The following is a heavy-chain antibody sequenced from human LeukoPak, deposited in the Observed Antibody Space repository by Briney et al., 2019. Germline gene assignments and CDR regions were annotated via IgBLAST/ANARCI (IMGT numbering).Heavy chain of an antibody. CDR2: ISSSGNTI. J-gene: IGHJ3*01. CDR3: AKEGTPYAFDV. Sequence: GGSLRLSCAASGFTFSIYEMSWVRQAPGKGLEWVSYISSSGNTIYYADSVKGRFTISRDNAKNSLYLQMNSLRAEDAAVYCCAKEGTPYAFDVWGQGTMVTVSS. V-gene: IGHV3-48*03. D-gene: IGHD3-10*01. CDR1: GFTFSIYE.